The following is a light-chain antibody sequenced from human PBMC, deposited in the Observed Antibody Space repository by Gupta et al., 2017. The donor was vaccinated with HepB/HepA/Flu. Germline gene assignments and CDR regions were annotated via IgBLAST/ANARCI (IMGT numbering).Light chain of an antibody. J-gene: IGLJ2*01. CDR1: SRDVGKYDL. V-gene: IGLV2-23*02. Sequence: QPPLPQPPSVSGSLGQSITISSTGTSRDVGKYDLVSWYQQAPGKAPKLIIFEVAKRPSGISSRFSGSKSGNTASLTITGLQAGEEADYYCYSSTASNTYLVFGGGTKLTVL. CDR3: YSSTASNTYLV. CDR2: EVA.